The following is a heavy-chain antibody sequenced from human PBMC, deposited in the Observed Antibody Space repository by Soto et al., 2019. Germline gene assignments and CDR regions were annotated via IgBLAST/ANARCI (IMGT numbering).Heavy chain of an antibody. CDR2: ISAYNGNT. Sequence: ASVKVSCKXSGYTFTSYGISWVRQAAGQGLAWMGWISAYNGNTNYAQKLQGRVTMTTDTSTSTAYMELRSLRSDDTAVYYCARNGCSGGSCYSNYYYGMDVWGQGTTVTVSS. V-gene: IGHV1-18*01. CDR3: ARNGCSGGSCYSNYYYGMDV. J-gene: IGHJ6*02. D-gene: IGHD2-15*01. CDR1: GYTFTSYG.